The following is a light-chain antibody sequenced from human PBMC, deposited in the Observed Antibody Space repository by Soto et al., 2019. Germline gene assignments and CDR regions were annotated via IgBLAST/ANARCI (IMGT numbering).Light chain of an antibody. CDR2: EVN. CDR3: CSYAASGSLL. J-gene: IGLJ2*01. CDR1: SSDVGLYNL. Sequence: QSALTQPASVAGSPGQSITISCTGTSSDVGLYNLVSWYQQHPGKAPKFMIYEVNKRSSGISFRFSGSESGNTASLTISGLQAEDEADYYCCSYAASGSLLFGGGTKVTVL. V-gene: IGLV2-23*02.